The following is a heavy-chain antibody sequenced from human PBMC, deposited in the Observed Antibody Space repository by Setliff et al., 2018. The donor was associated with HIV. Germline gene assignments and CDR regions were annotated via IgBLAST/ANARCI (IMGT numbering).Heavy chain of an antibody. V-gene: IGHV4-34*01. J-gene: IGHJ1*01. CDR2: INHRGDT. D-gene: IGHD3-22*01. CDR3: ARAGYYGSTSYWEYFQH. Sequence: ETLSLTCAVYGGSFSGYYWTWIRQPPGKGLEWIGDINHRGDTKYNPSLRSRVIISVDKSKNQFSLKLSSVTAADTAVYYCARAGYYGSTSYWEYFQHWGQGTLVTVSS. CDR1: GGSFSGYY.